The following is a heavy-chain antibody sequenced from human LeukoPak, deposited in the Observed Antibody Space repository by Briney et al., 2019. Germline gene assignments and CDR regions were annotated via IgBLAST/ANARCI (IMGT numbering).Heavy chain of an antibody. D-gene: IGHD3-3*01. J-gene: IGHJ4*02. Sequence: SETLSLTCAVSAGSISSGSWWNWVRQPPGKGLEWIGEIYHSGSTNYNPSLKSRVTISLDTSKNQFSLKLSSVTAADTAVYYCARRSGYSVLDYWGQGTLVTVSS. CDR2: IYHSGST. V-gene: IGHV4-4*02. CDR1: AGSISSGSW. CDR3: ARRSGYSVLDY.